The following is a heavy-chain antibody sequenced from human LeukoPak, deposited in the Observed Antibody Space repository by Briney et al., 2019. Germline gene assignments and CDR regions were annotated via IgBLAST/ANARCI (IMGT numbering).Heavy chain of an antibody. V-gene: IGHV3-23*01. CDR2: ISGSGVTT. CDR1: GFTFSSYA. CDR3: ARELNPPSAS. J-gene: IGHJ5*02. Sequence: PGGSLRLSCAASGFTFSSYAMSWIRQAPGKGLEWVSGISGSGVTTYYVDSAKGRFTISRDNPKNTLYLQMHSLRAEDTAIYYCARELNPPSASWGQGTLVTVSS. D-gene: IGHD3-16*01.